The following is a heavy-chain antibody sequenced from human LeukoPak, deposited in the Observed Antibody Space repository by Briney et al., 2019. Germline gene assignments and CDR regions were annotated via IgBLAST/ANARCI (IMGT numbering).Heavy chain of an antibody. V-gene: IGHV3-7*01. CDR2: IKQDGSEK. J-gene: IGHJ4*02. Sequence: PGGSLRLSCAASGFTFSSYWMSWVREAPGKGLEWGANIKQDGSEKNYVDSVKGRFTISRDNARNSLYLQTNSLRAEDTAVYYCASQGSGYDSPIDHWGQGTLVTVSS. CDR3: ASQGSGYDSPIDH. D-gene: IGHD5-12*01. CDR1: GFTFSSYW.